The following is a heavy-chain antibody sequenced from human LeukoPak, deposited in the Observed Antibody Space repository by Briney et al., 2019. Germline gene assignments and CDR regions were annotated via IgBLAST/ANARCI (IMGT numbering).Heavy chain of an antibody. V-gene: IGHV3-9*01. Sequence: PGRSLGLSCAASGFTFDDYAMHWVRQAPGKGLEWVSGISWNSGSIGYADSVKGRFTISRDNSKNTLYLQMNSLRAEDTAVYYCAKDKFSPFDYWGQGTLVTVSS. CDR1: GFTFDDYA. J-gene: IGHJ4*02. CDR2: ISWNSGSI. CDR3: AKDKFSPFDY.